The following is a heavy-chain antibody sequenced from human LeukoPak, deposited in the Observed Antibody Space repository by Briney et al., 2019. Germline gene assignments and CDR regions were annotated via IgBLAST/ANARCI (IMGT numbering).Heavy chain of an antibody. CDR3: ARGSYGDYV. J-gene: IGHJ4*02. D-gene: IGHD4-17*01. Sequence: ASVKVSCKASGYTFTSYGISWVRQAPGQGLEWMGWINPNSGGTNYAQKFQGRVTMTRDTSISTAYMELSRLRSDDTAVYYCARGSYGDYVWGQGTLVTVSS. CDR2: INPNSGGT. CDR1: GYTFTSYG. V-gene: IGHV1-2*02.